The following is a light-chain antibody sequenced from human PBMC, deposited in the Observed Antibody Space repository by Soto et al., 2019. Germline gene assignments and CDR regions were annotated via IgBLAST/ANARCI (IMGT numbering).Light chain of an antibody. CDR2: GAS. J-gene: IGKJ2*01. CDR3: QQYGSSPPKYT. Sequence: EIVLTQSPGTLSLSPGESATLSCRASQSVSSSYLAWYQQKPGQAPRLLIYGASSSATGIPDRFSGSGSGTDFTLTISRLEPEDFAVYYCQQYGSSPPKYTFGQGTKLEIK. CDR1: QSVSSSY. V-gene: IGKV3-20*01.